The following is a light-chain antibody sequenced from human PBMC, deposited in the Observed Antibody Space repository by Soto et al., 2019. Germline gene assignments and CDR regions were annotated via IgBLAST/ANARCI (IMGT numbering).Light chain of an antibody. V-gene: IGKV3-20*01. J-gene: IGKJ1*01. Sequence: EIVMTQSPATLSVSPGERATLSCRASQSVSSSDLAWYQQKPGQAPRLLISGASSRATGIPDRFSGSGSGTDFTLTISRLEPEDFAVFYCQQYGTSPPTFGQGTKVDI. CDR3: QQYGTSPPT. CDR1: QSVSSSD. CDR2: GAS.